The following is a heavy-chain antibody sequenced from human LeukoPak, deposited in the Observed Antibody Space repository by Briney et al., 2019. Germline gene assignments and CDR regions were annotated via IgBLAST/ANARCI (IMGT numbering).Heavy chain of an antibody. V-gene: IGHV4-59*05. Sequence: PSETLSLTCTVSGGSISSYYRNWIRQPPGKGLEWIGSIYYSGSTYYNPSLKSRVTISIDTSKNQFSLKLSSVTAADTAVYYCASLRDIVVVPAAIRGAFDIWGQGTMVTVSS. J-gene: IGHJ3*02. CDR2: IYYSGST. CDR1: GGSISSYY. CDR3: ASLRDIVVVPAAIRGAFDI. D-gene: IGHD2-2*01.